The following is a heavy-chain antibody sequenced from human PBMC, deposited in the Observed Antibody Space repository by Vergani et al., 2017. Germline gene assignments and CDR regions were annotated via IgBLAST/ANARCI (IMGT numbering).Heavy chain of an antibody. D-gene: IGHD6-19*01. CDR2: IRYDGSNK. CDR1: GGTFSSYG. J-gene: IGHJ6*03. CDR3: AKSGVAGGYYYMDV. Sequence: QVQLVQSGAEVKKPGSSVKVSCKASGGTFSSYGMHWVRQAPGKGLEWVAFIRYDGSNKYYADSVKGRFTISRDNSKNTLYLQMNSLRAEDTAVYYCAKSGVAGGYYYMDVWGKGTTVTVSS. V-gene: IGHV3-30*02.